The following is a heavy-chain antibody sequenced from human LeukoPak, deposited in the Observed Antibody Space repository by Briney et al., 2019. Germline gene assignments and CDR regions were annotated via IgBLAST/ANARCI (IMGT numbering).Heavy chain of an antibody. CDR1: GFTFSSYS. J-gene: IGHJ6*02. D-gene: IGHD2-2*01. CDR3: ARDLGTSCPFCYYYYGMDV. V-gene: IGHV3-21*01. CDR2: SSSSSSYI. Sequence: TGGSLRLSCAASGFTFSSYSMNWVRQAPGKGLEWVSSSSSSSSYIYYADSVKGRFTISRDNAKNSLYLQMNSLRAEDTAVYYCARDLGTSCPFCYYYYGMDVWGQGTTVTVSS.